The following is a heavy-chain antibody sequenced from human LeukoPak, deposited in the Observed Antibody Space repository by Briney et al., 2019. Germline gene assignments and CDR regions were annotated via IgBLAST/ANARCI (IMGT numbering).Heavy chain of an antibody. V-gene: IGHV3-30-3*01. Sequence: GRSLRLSCAASGFTFSSYAMHWVRQAPGKGLEWVAVISYDGSNKYYADSVKGRFTISRDNSKNTLYLQMNSLTAEDTAVYYCARPMYSGYSSSWYPGDFDYWGQGTLVTVSS. CDR3: ARPMYSGYSSSWYPGDFDY. J-gene: IGHJ4*02. CDR2: ISYDGSNK. D-gene: IGHD6-13*01. CDR1: GFTFSSYA.